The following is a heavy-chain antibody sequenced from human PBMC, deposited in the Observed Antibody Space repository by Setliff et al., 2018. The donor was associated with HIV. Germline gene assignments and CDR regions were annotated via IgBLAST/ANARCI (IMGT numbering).Heavy chain of an antibody. CDR3: ARHFGISYRSPFDP. CDR1: GYVFTNYR. CDR2: ISPDDSDT. D-gene: IGHD3-3*01. V-gene: IGHV5-51*01. Sequence: GESLKISCKSSGYVFTNYRIGWVRQMPGKGLEWMGIISPDDSDTRYSPSFQGQVTISVDKSTSTAYLQWSSLKASDSAIYYCARHFGISYRSPFDPWGQGTLVTVSS. J-gene: IGHJ5*02.